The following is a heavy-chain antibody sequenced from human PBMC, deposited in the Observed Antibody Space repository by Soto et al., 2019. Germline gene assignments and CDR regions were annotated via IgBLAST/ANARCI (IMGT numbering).Heavy chain of an antibody. J-gene: IGHJ4*02. CDR3: ATTGRCTGRYFFHD. V-gene: IGHV3-23*01. CDR1: GFTSSSCA. CDR2: ISASGGST. D-gene: IGHD2-8*02. Sequence: EVQLLDSGGGLVQPGGSLRLSCVASGFTSSSCAMRWVRQAPGKGLEWVSGISASGGSTYYADSVKGRFTISRDNSKNTLYLQLNSLRAEDTAVYYWATTGRCTGRYFFHDGGQGTLVTVSS.